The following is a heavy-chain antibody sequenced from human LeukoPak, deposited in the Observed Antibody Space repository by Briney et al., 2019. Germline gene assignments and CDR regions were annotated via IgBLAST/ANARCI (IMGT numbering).Heavy chain of an antibody. V-gene: IGHV3-30-3*01. Sequence: GGSLRLSCAASGFTFSSYAMHWVRQAPGKGLEWVAVISYDGSNKYYADSVKGRFTISRDNSKNTLYLQMNSLRAEDTAVYYCARGDSSSFRGSFDYWGQEPWSPSPQ. CDR2: ISYDGSNK. D-gene: IGHD6-6*01. CDR3: ARGDSSSFRGSFDY. CDR1: GFTFSSYA. J-gene: IGHJ4*01.